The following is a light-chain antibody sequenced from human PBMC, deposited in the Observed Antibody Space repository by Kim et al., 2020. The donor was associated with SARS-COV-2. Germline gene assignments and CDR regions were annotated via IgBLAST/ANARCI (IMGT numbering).Light chain of an antibody. CDR3: EQNNSYPRS. J-gene: IGKJ2*03. Sequence: SGSVGDRVTITCRASQGIRNDVNWFQQKPGKAPKRRISAASNLQGGVPSRFSGSGSGTEFTLTISGLQPEDLATYDCEQNNSYPRSFGRGTKLEI. CDR1: QGIRND. CDR2: AAS. V-gene: IGKV1-17*01.